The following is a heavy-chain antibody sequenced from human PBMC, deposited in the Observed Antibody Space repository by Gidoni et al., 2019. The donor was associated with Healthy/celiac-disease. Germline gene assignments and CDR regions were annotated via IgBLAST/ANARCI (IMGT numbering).Heavy chain of an antibody. V-gene: IGHV4-39*01. CDR1: GGSISSSSYY. D-gene: IGHD3-10*01. CDR2: IYYSGSI. CDR3: ARRSGIDYYYYGMDV. Sequence: QLQLQESGPGLVKPSETLSLTCTVSGGSISSSSYYWGWIRQPPGKGLEWIGSIYYSGSIYYNPSLKSRVTISVDTSKNQFSLKLSSVTAADTAVYYCARRSGIDYYYYGMDVWGQGTTVTVSS. J-gene: IGHJ6*02.